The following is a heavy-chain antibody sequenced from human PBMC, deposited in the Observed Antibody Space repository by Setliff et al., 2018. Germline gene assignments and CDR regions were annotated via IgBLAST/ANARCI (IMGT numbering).Heavy chain of an antibody. J-gene: IGHJ4*02. Sequence: GRSLILSCAASGFIFSEYYMNWIRQAPGKGLEWVSYISTSGNTVDYLDSVKGRFTISRDNAKNLMYLQMNSLRAEDTAVYYCARGGFYSSSALYYFDFWGQGTLVTVSS. V-gene: IGHV3-11*01. D-gene: IGHD6-6*01. CDR3: ARGGFYSSSALYYFDF. CDR1: GFIFSEYY. CDR2: ISTSGNTV.